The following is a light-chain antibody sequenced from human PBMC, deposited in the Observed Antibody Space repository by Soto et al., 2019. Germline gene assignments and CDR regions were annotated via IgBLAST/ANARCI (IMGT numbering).Light chain of an antibody. Sequence: QSVLTQPPSASGTPGQRVTISCSGSSSNIGSNTVNWYQQLPGTAPKLLIYGQNQRPSGVPDRFSGSKSGTSASLAISGLPVEGGADYYLGVRGGRLGGRVIGGGTKLTVL. CDR2: GQN. CDR1: SSNIGSNT. V-gene: IGLV1-44*01. J-gene: IGLJ2*01. CDR3: GVRGGRLGGRV.